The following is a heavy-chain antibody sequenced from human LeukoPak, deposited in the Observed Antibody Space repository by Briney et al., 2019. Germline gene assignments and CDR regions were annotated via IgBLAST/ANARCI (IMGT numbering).Heavy chain of an antibody. D-gene: IGHD2-15*01. CDR2: ISYDGSNK. Sequence: GGSLRLSCAASGFTFSSYAMHWVRQAPGKGLEWVAVISYDGSNKYYADSVKGRFTISRDNSKNTLYLQMNSLRAEDAAVYYCARDRDCSGGSCYWEYFQHWGQGTLVTVSS. J-gene: IGHJ1*01. V-gene: IGHV3-30*04. CDR3: ARDRDCSGGSCYWEYFQH. CDR1: GFTFSSYA.